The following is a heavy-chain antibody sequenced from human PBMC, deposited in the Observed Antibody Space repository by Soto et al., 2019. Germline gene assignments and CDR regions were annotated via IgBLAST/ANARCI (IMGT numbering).Heavy chain of an antibody. CDR1: GFTFSSYW. J-gene: IGHJ3*02. Sequence: TGGSLRLSCAASGFTFSSYWMHWVRQAPGKGLVWVSRINSDGSSTSYADSVKGRFTISRDNAKNTLYLQMNSLRAEDTAVYYCAREHQQTDAFDIWGQGTMVTVSS. CDR3: AREHQQTDAFDI. CDR2: INSDGSST. V-gene: IGHV3-74*01.